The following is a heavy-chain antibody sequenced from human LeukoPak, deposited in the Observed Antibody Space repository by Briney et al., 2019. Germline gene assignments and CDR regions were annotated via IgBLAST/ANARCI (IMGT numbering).Heavy chain of an antibody. D-gene: IGHD3-9*01. CDR2: IYYSGST. V-gene: IGHV4-59*01. CDR1: GGSISSYY. J-gene: IGHJ4*02. CDR3: ARAAYYDILTGLDY. Sequence: SETLSLTCTVSGGSISSYYWSWIRQPPGKGLEWIGYIYYSGSTNYNPSLKSRVTISVDTSKNRFSLKLSSVTAADTAVYYCARAAYYDILTGLDYWGQGTLVTVSS.